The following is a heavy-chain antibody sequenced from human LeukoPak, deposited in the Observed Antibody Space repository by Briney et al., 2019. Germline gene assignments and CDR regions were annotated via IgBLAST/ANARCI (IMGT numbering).Heavy chain of an antibody. J-gene: IGHJ3*02. Sequence: GGSLRLSCAASGFTFSSYWMSWVRQAPGKGLEWVANIKQDGSEKYYVDSVKGRFTISRDNAKNPLYLQMNSLRAEDTAVYYCARVCGGDCYSSYLFGWATEIDAFDIWGQGTMVTVSS. V-gene: IGHV3-7*01. D-gene: IGHD2-21*02. CDR1: GFTFSSYW. CDR3: ARVCGGDCYSSYLFGWATEIDAFDI. CDR2: IKQDGSEK.